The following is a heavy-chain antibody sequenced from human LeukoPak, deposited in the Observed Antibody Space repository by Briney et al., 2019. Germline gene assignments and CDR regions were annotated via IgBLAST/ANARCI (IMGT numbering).Heavy chain of an antibody. CDR1: GFTFVDYG. CDR2: INYNGAIT. D-gene: IGHD3-3*02. Sequence: PGGSLRLSCATSGFTFVDYGLSWVRRAPGKGLEWLCAINYNGAITDYADSVKGRFTISRDNAKSSLCLRMDSLRAEDTALYYCARDRLGPSFSVSHFDLWGQGTLVTVSS. V-gene: IGHV3-20*04. J-gene: IGHJ4*02. CDR3: ARDRLGPSFSVSHFDL.